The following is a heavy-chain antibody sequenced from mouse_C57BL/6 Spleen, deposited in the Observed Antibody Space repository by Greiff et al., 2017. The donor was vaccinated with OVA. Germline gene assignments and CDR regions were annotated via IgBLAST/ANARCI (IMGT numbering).Heavy chain of an antibody. J-gene: IGHJ4*01. CDR1: GYTFTSYW. D-gene: IGHD2-1*01. CDR3: AIYGNPHYDAMDY. V-gene: IGHV1-61*01. CDR2: IYPSDSET. Sequence: VQLQQPGAELVRPGSSVKLSCKASGYTFTSYWMDWVKQRPGQGLEWIGNIYPSDSETHYNQKFKDKATLTVDKSSSTAYMQLSSLTSEDSAVYYCAIYGNPHYDAMDYWGQGTSVTVSS.